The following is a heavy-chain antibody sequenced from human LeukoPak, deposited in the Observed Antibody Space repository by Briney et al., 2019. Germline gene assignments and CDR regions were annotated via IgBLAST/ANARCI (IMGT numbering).Heavy chain of an antibody. Sequence: SETLSLTCTVSGGSLSGYFWSCIRQPPGQGLEFIGDIYYTGATLYNPSLKSRVTMSVDTSKNQFSLKLSSVTAADTAVYYCARHDPVEYYQHGMDVWGQGTTVTVSS. CDR3: ARHDPVEYYQHGMDV. CDR2: IYYTGAT. CDR1: GGSLSGYF. J-gene: IGHJ6*02. V-gene: IGHV4-59*08. D-gene: IGHD2/OR15-2a*01.